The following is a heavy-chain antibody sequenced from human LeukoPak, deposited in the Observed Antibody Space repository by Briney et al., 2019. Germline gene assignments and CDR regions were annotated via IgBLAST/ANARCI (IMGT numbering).Heavy chain of an antibody. Sequence: SETLSLTCAVYGGSFSGYYWSWIRQPPGKGLEWIGEINHSGSTNYNPSLKSRVTISVDTSKNQFSLKLSSVTAADTAVYYCARGSVRNTNFGVVRNWFDPWGQGTLVTVSS. D-gene: IGHD3-3*01. CDR3: ARGSVRNTNFGVVRNWFDP. J-gene: IGHJ5*02. CDR1: GGSFSGYY. V-gene: IGHV4-34*01. CDR2: INHSGST.